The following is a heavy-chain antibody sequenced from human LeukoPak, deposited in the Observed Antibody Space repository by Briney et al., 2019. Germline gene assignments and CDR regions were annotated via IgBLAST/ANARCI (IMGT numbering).Heavy chain of an antibody. V-gene: IGHV4-59*01. Sequence: SETLSLTCTVSGGSISNYYWSWIRQPPGKGLEWIGYIYYSGSTNYNSSLKSRVTISVDTSKNQFSLKLSSVTAADTAVYYCARALTYYDFWSGRTGDYYYGMDVWGQGTTVTVSS. CDR3: ARALTYYDFWSGRTGDYYYGMDV. J-gene: IGHJ6*02. CDR2: IYYSGST. CDR1: GGSISNYY. D-gene: IGHD3-3*01.